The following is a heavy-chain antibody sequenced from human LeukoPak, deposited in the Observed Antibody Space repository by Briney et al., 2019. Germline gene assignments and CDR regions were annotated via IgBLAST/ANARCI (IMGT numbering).Heavy chain of an antibody. CDR3: ARAGRGWGYYFRAEYFQH. CDR2: INHSGST. J-gene: IGHJ1*01. Sequence: PSETLSLXCAVYGGSFSGYYWSWIRQPPGKVLEWIGEINHSGSTNYNPSLKSRVTISVDTSKNQFSLKLSSVTAADTAVYYCARAGRGWGYYFRAEYFQHWGQGTLVTVSS. CDR1: GGSFSGYY. V-gene: IGHV4-34*01. D-gene: IGHD3-22*01.